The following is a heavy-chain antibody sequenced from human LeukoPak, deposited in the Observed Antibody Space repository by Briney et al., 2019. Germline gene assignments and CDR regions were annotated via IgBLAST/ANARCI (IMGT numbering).Heavy chain of an antibody. V-gene: IGHV3-11*06. Sequence: GGSLRLSCAASGFTFSDYYMSWIRQAPGKGLEWVSYSSSSSSYTNYADSVKGRFTISRDNAKNSLYLQMNSLRAEDTAVYYCARDRGMITFGGVIVSSGDAFDIWGQGTMVTVSS. CDR3: ARDRGMITFGGVIVSSGDAFDI. J-gene: IGHJ3*02. CDR1: GFTFSDYY. D-gene: IGHD3-16*02. CDR2: SSSSSSYT.